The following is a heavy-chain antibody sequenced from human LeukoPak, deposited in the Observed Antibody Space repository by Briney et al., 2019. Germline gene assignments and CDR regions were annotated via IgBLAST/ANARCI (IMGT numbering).Heavy chain of an antibody. J-gene: IGHJ4*02. CDR1: GFTLDDYA. V-gene: IGHV3-43D*03. D-gene: IGHD3-10*01. Sequence: GGSLRLSCAVSGFTLDDYAMHWVRQAPGKGLGWVCLIIWDGGSTYYADSVKGRFTIYRDNSKNSLYLHMNSVRAEDTASYYCAVGYYYGSGRPTGDFDYWGQGTLVTVSS. CDR2: IIWDGGST. CDR3: AVGYYYGSGRPTGDFDY.